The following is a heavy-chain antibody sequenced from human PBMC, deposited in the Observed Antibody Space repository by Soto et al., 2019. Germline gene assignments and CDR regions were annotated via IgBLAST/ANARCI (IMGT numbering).Heavy chain of an antibody. CDR1: GFSLSTSGVG. CDR3: AYSPPRSWTFDY. Sequence: GPTLVNPRQTLTLTCTISGFSLSTSGVGVGWIRQPPGKALEWLAPMSWNDEKRYSPSLKSRLTITKDTSKNQVVLTMTNMDPVDTATYSFAYSPPRSWTFDYWGQGTLVTVSS. V-gene: IGHV2-5*01. D-gene: IGHD6-13*01. CDR2: MSWNDEK. J-gene: IGHJ4*02.